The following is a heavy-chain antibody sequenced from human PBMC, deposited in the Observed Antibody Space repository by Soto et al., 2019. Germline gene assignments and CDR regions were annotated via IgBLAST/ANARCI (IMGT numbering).Heavy chain of an antibody. Sequence: EVQLVESGGRLEQPGRSLRLSCKTSGYSFEGYGVSWFRRAPGKGLEWVAFIRSRGDGGAADYAASVMGRFTISRDDPRSIAYLQMNNLKIEDTAVYYCTRIYGSGTYLPDFWGQGPLVTVSS. D-gene: IGHD3-10*01. J-gene: IGHJ4*02. V-gene: IGHV3-49*03. CDR3: TRIYGSGTYLPDF. CDR2: IRSRGDGGAA. CDR1: GYSFEGYG.